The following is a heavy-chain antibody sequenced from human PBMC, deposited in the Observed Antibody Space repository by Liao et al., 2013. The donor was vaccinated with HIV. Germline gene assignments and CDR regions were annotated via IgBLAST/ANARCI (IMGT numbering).Heavy chain of an antibody. CDR1: GGSFSGNY. CDR3: ARGGRRALLGGFPQRY. V-gene: IGHV4-34*01. D-gene: IGHD2-15*01. CDR2: INHSGST. J-gene: IGHJ4*02. Sequence: QVQLQQWGAGLLKPSETLSLTCAVYGGSFSGNYWSWIRQPPGKGLEWIGEINHSGSTYYNPSLKSRVTISVDTSKNQFSLKLSSVTAADTAVYYCARGGRRALLGGFPQRYWGQGTLVTVSS.